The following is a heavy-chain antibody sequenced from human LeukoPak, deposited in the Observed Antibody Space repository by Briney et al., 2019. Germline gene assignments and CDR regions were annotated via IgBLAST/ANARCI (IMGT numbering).Heavy chain of an antibody. CDR2: ISGSGGST. CDR3: ATGAVAGPFDY. CDR1: GFTFSSYG. D-gene: IGHD6-19*01. V-gene: IGHV3-23*01. J-gene: IGHJ4*02. Sequence: HPGGSLRLSCAASGFTFSSYGMSWVRRAPGKGLEWVSAISGSGGSTYYADSVKGRFTISRDNSKNTLYLQMNSLRAEDTAVYYCATGAVAGPFDYWGQGTLVTVSS.